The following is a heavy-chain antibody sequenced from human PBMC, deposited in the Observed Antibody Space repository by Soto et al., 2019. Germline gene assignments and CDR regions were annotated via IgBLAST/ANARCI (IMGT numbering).Heavy chain of an antibody. J-gene: IGHJ6*02. D-gene: IGHD3-22*01. CDR2: IYPGDSDT. CDR1: GYSFTSYW. Sequence: SLKISCKGSGYSFTSYWIGWVRQIPGKGLEWMGIIYPGDSDTRYSPSFQGQVTISADKSISTAYLQWRSLKASDTAMYYCARSYVSGYYDSSGYRGTYYYYGMDVWGQGTTVTVSS. V-gene: IGHV5-51*01. CDR3: ARSYVSGYYDSSGYRGTYYYYGMDV.